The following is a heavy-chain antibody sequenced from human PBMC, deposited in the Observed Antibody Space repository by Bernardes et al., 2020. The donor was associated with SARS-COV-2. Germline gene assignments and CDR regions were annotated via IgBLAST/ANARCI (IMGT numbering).Heavy chain of an antibody. CDR1: GGSMSGNY. J-gene: IGHJ4*02. D-gene: IGHD6-19*01. CDR3: ARHRQWLGQSFDY. V-gene: IGHV4-59*01. Sequence: SETLSLTCTVSGGSMSGNYWSWIRQPPGKGLEWIGYIYYSGSTNHNPSLKSRVTISLDTSENYFSLRLTSLTAADTAVYYCARHRQWLGQSFDYLGQGALVTVSP. CDR2: IYYSGST.